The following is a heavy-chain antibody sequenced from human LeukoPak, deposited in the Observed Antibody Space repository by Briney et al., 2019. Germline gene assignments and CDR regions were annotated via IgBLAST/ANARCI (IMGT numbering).Heavy chain of an antibody. CDR2: IIPIFGTA. D-gene: IGHD3-16*01. V-gene: IGHV1-69*13. CDR3: ARGSLGGWHEGSLCAFDI. CDR1: GGTFGSYA. J-gene: IGHJ3*02. Sequence: SVKVSCKASGGTFGSYAISWVRQAPGQGLEWMAGIIPIFGTANYAQKFQGRVTITADESTSTAYMELSSLRSEDTAVYYCARGSLGGWHEGSLCAFDIWGQGTMVTVSS.